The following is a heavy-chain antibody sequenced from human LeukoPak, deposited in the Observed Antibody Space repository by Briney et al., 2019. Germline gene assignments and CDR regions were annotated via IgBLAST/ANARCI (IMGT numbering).Heavy chain of an antibody. V-gene: IGHV6-1*01. Sequence: SQTLSLTCAISGDSVSSTNAAWNWIRQSPSRGLEWPGRTYYRSRWYSEYARSVKSRITIDPDTSKNQFSLQLNSVTPEDAAVYYCARTKGHLDLWGRGTLVTVSS. J-gene: IGHJ2*01. CDR1: GDSVSSTNAA. D-gene: IGHD2-8*01. CDR3: ARTKGHLDL. CDR2: TYYRSRWYS.